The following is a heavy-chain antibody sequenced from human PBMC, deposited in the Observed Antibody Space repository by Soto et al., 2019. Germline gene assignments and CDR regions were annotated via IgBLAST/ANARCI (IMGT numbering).Heavy chain of an antibody. D-gene: IGHD3-22*01. Sequence: AVKVSCKASGGTFSSYAISWVRQAPGQGLEWMGGIIPIFGTANYAQKFQGRVTITADKSTSTAYMELSSLRSEDTAVYYCARSPALSDYYDSSGYYKYYFDYWGQGTLVTVSS. CDR1: GGTFSSYA. CDR2: IIPIFGTA. J-gene: IGHJ4*02. V-gene: IGHV1-69*06. CDR3: ARSPALSDYYDSSGYYKYYFDY.